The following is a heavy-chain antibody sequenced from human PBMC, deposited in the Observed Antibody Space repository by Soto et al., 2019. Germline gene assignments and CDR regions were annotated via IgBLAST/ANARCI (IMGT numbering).Heavy chain of an antibody. J-gene: IGHJ5*02. CDR3: AREPQSKVWFDP. CDR1: GFTFNSYS. D-gene: IGHD1-26*01. V-gene: IGHV3-23*01. Sequence: EVQLLESGGGFMQPGGSLSLSCAASGFTFNSYSMSWVRQAPGKGLEWVSAISGSGGSTYYADSVKGRFTISRDNSKNTLFLQMNSLRVEDTAVYYCAREPQSKVWFDPWGQGTLVTVSS. CDR2: ISGSGGST.